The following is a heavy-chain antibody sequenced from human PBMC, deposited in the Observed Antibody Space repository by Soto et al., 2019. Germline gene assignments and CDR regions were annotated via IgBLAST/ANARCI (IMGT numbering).Heavy chain of an antibody. J-gene: IGHJ4*02. CDR3: ATDSAWQLVRGFDY. Sequence: QVQLVQSGAEVKKPGASVKVSCKVSGYTLTELSMHWVRQAPGKGLEWMGGVDPEDGETIYAQKFQGRVTMTEDTSTDKAYMDLSSLRSEDAAVYYCATDSAWQLVRGFDYWGQGTLVTVSS. CDR2: VDPEDGET. V-gene: IGHV1-24*01. D-gene: IGHD6-13*01. CDR1: GYTLTELS.